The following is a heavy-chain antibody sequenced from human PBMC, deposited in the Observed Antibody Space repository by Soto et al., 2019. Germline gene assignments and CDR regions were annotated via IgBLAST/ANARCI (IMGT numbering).Heavy chain of an antibody. V-gene: IGHV3-23*01. CDR3: AKTQSFNGYYTGFDS. CDR1: GFSFAGYA. J-gene: IGHJ4*02. CDR2: VSGGGAST. Sequence: EVQVSESGGGLVQPGGSLRLSCIVSGFSFAGYALAWVRQAPGKGRGWVAAVSGGGASTYYADSVKGRFSISRDKSGNMVYLQMNSLTAGDTAVYYCAKTQSFNGYYTGFDSWGQGTRVTVSS. D-gene: IGHD3-3*01.